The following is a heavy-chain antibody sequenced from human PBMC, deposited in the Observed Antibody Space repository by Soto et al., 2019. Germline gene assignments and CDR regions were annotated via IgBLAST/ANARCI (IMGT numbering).Heavy chain of an antibody. CDR3: ARGSPVLRYFDWLTRGGGMDV. J-gene: IGHJ6*02. Sequence: QVQLQQWGAGLLKPSETLSLTCAVYGGSFSGYYWSWIRQPPGKGLEWIGEINHSGSTNYNPSLKSRVTISVDTSKNQLSLKLSSVTAADTAVYYCARGSPVLRYFDWLTRGGGMDVWGQGTTVTVSS. CDR2: INHSGST. V-gene: IGHV4-34*01. CDR1: GGSFSGYY. D-gene: IGHD3-9*01.